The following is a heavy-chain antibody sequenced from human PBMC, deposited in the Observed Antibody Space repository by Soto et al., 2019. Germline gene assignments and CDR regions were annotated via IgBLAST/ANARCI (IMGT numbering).Heavy chain of an antibody. V-gene: IGHV1-46*01. Sequence: ASVKVSCKASGYTFTSYYMHWVRQAPGQGLEWMGIINPSGGSTSYAQKFQGRVTMTRDTSTSTVYMELSSLRSEDTAVYYCAGQDIVVVPAAISYAFDIWGQGTMVTVSS. D-gene: IGHD2-2*01. CDR1: GYTFTSYY. CDR2: INPSGGST. J-gene: IGHJ3*02. CDR3: AGQDIVVVPAAISYAFDI.